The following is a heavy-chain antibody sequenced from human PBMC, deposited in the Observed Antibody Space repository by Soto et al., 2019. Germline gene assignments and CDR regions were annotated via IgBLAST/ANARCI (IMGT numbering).Heavy chain of an antibody. CDR3: AKAHPTRIAVAGTFDY. V-gene: IGHV3-23*01. J-gene: IGHJ4*02. D-gene: IGHD6-19*01. CDR1: WFTFCSYS. CDR2: ISGSGGST. Sequence: PGGAPKLSFSAPWFTFCSYSLRWGPQAPGEGLEWVSAISGSGGSTYYADSVKGRFTISRDNSKNTLYLQMNSLRAEDTAVYYCAKAHPTRIAVAGTFDYWGQGTLVTVSS.